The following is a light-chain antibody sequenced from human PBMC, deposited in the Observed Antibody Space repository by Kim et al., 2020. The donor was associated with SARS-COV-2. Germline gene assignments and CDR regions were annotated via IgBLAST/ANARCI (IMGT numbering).Light chain of an antibody. CDR1: QDIANS. CDR2: AAS. V-gene: IGKV1-27*01. J-gene: IGKJ1*01. Sequence: ASIGDRVTITCRASQDIANSLAWSQQKPGKVPQLLIYAASTLQSGVPSRFSGSGSGTEFTLTIDSLQTEDVATYYCQKYNSAPWTFGPGTKVDIK. CDR3: QKYNSAPWT.